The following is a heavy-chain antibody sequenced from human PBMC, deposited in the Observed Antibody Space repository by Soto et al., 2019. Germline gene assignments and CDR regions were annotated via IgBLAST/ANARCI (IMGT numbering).Heavy chain of an antibody. CDR2: VYYSGST. D-gene: IGHD3-10*01. V-gene: IGHV4-30-4*01. CDR1: GGSISSGDYY. CDR3: ARGHYPYYYGMDV. Sequence: SETLSLTCTVSGGSISSGDYYWSWIRQPPGKGLEWIGYVYYSGSTYYNPSLKSRVTISVDTSKNQFSLKLSSVTAADTAVYYCARGHYPYYYGMDVWGQGTTVTVSS. J-gene: IGHJ6*02.